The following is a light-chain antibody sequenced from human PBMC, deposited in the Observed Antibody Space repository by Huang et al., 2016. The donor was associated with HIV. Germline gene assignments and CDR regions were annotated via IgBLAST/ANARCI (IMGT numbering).Light chain of an antibody. V-gene: IGKV3-20*01. J-gene: IGKJ4*01. CDR3: LQYDRSPRT. Sequence: EVVLTQSPGTLSLSPGEKATLSCRASQSLRDTYLAWYQQRPVQAPRLRIYAASCRATVIPDRFGGSGSGTDFTLIINGLEPQDSAVYFCLQYDRSPRTFGGGT. CDR1: QSLRDTY. CDR2: AAS.